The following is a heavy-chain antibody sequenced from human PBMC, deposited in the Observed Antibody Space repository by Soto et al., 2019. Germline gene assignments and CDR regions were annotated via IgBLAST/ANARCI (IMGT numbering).Heavy chain of an antibody. CDR3: AHSRTPGYCSGGSCYDEDYFDY. CDR1: GFSLSTSGVG. J-gene: IGHJ4*02. CDR2: IYWDDDK. V-gene: IGHV2-5*02. D-gene: IGHD2-15*01. Sequence: QITLKESGPTLVKPTQTLTLTCTFSGFSLSTSGVGVGWIRQPPGKALEWLALIYWDDDKRYSPSLKSRLTITKDTSKNQVVLTMTNMDPVDTATYYCAHSRTPGYCSGGSCYDEDYFDYWGQGTLVTVSS.